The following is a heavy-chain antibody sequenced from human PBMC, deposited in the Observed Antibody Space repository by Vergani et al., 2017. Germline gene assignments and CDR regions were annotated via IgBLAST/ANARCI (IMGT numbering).Heavy chain of an antibody. CDR2: IIPIFGTA. D-gene: IGHD6-19*01. Sequence: QVQLVQSGAEVKKPGSSVKVSCKASGGTLSSYAISWVRQAPGKGLEWMGGIIPIFGTANYAQKFQGRVTITADESTSTAYMELSSLRSEDAAVYYCARGDGSGWTYYLDYGGEGTLVIVSS. CDR1: GGTLSSYA. CDR3: ARGDGSGWTYYLDY. V-gene: IGHV1-69*01. J-gene: IGHJ4*02.